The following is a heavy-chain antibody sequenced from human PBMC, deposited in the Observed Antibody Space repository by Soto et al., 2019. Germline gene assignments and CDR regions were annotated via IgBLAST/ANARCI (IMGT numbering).Heavy chain of an antibody. CDR3: ARAPLNDILTSYNNWFDP. J-gene: IGHJ5*02. D-gene: IGHD3-9*01. CDR1: GGTFSSYA. V-gene: IGHV1-69*06. CDR2: IIPIFGTA. Sequence: SVKVSCKASGGTFSSYAISWVRQAPGQGLEWMGGIIPIFGTANYAQKFQGRVTITADKSTGTAYMELSSLRSEDTAVYYCARAPLNDILTSYNNWFDPWGQGTLVTVSS.